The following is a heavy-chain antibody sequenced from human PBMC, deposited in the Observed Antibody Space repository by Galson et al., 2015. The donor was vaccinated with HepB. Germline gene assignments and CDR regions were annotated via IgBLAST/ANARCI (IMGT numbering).Heavy chain of an antibody. CDR1: GFPFSSFG. CDR3: AKDLRGGQMATGYFDY. J-gene: IGHJ4*02. V-gene: IGHV3-30*18. Sequence: SLRLSCAASGFPFSSFGMHWARQAPGKGLEWVAVISYDGRHKSHADSVRGRFTISRDDSKNTLYLQMNSLRAEDTAVYYCAKDLRGGQMATGYFDYWGQGTLVTVSS. CDR2: ISYDGRHK. D-gene: IGHD5-24*01.